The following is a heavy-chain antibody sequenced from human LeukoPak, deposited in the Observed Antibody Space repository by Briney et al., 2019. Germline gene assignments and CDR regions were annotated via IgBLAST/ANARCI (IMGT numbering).Heavy chain of an antibody. CDR1: TDSFSSHY. J-gene: IGHJ3*02. CDR2: ISYIGST. CDR3: ARDVVTVTKGFDI. V-gene: IGHV4-59*11. D-gene: IGHD4-17*01. Sequence: SETLSLTCAVSTDSFSSHYWTWIRQPPGKGLEWIGYISYIGSTNYNPSLESRVTISIDTSKNQFSLRLSSVTAADTAVYYCARDVVTVTKGFDIWGQGTMVSVSS.